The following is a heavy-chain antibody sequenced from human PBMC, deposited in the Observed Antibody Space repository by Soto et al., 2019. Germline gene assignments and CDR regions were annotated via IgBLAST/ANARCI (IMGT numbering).Heavy chain of an antibody. D-gene: IGHD3-10*01. CDR2: IYYSGST. V-gene: IGHV4-59*01. CDR3: ARGSITMVRGVPTYYYGMDV. Sequence: SETLSLTCTVSGGSISSYYWSWIRQPPGKGLEWIGYIYYSGSTNYNPSLKSRVTISVDTSKNQFSLKLSSVTAADTAVYYCARGSITMVRGVPTYYYGMDVWGQGTTVT. J-gene: IGHJ6*02. CDR1: GGSISSYY.